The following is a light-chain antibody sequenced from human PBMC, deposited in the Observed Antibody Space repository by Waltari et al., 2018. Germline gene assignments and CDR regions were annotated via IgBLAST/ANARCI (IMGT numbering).Light chain of an antibody. CDR2: DAA. Sequence: EIVLTQSPATLSLSPGERATLSSRASQSVSRYLAWYQQKPGQAPRLLIYDAAKRATGIPARFSGSGSGTDFTLTISSLEPEDFAVYYCQRRGHWPPGATFGPGTRVDIK. CDR1: QSVSRY. CDR3: QRRGHWPPGAT. J-gene: IGKJ3*01. V-gene: IGKV3-11*01.